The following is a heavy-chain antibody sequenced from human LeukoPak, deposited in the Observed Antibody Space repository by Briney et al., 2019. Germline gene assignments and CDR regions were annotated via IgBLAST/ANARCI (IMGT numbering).Heavy chain of an antibody. CDR2: ISSSSSTI. Sequence: QPGGSLRLSCAASGFTFSSSSMNWVRQAPGKGLEWVSYISSSSSTIYYADSVKGRFTISRDNAKNTLYLQMNSLRAEDTAVYYCAKLPHSYILTGYSAFYFDYWGQGTLVTVSS. D-gene: IGHD3-9*01. CDR3: AKLPHSYILTGYSAFYFDY. J-gene: IGHJ4*02. V-gene: IGHV3-48*01. CDR1: GFTFSSSS.